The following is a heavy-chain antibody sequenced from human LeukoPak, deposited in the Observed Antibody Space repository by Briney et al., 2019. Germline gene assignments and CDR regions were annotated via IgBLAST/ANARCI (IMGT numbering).Heavy chain of an antibody. D-gene: IGHD3-22*01. Sequence: SETLSLTCAVYGGSFSGYYWSWIRQPPGKGLEWIGEINHSGSTNYNPSLKSRVTISVDTSKNQLSLKLSSVTAADTAVYYCDAEGYDRHVSDAFDIWGQGTMVTVSS. CDR3: DAEGYDRHVSDAFDI. CDR1: GGSFSGYY. J-gene: IGHJ3*02. CDR2: INHSGST. V-gene: IGHV4-34*01.